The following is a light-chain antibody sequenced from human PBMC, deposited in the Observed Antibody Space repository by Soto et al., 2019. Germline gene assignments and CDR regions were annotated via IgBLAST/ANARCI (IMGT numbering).Light chain of an antibody. V-gene: IGLV1-44*01. CDR1: TSNNGSNT. CDR2: TNN. J-gene: IGLJ1*01. CDR3: ATWDDSLNGRV. Sequence: QSVLTQPPSASGTPGQTVTISCSGSTSNNGSNTVNWYQQLPGTAPKLLIYTNNQRPSGVPGRFSGSKSGTSASLAIGGLQSEDEADYYCATWDDSLNGRVFGTGTKLTVL.